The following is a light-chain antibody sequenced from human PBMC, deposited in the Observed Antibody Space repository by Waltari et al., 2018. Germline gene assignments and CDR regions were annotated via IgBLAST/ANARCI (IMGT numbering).Light chain of an antibody. CDR2: SAS. CDR1: QSINSF. V-gene: IGKV1-39*01. J-gene: IGKJ1*01. CDR3: QQSYSTPWT. Sequence: DIQMPQFPSSLSASVGDRVTITCRASQSINSFLNWFRQKPGKAPQLLIYSASSFQSGVPARFSGSGAGTEFTLTISSLQPEDFATYYCQQSYSTPWTFGHGTKVDIK.